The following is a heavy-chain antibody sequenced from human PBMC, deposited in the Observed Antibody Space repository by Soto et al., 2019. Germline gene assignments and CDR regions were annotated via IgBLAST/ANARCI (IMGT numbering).Heavy chain of an antibody. CDR2: ISPAGNSV. D-gene: IGHD3-16*01. Sequence: EVQLVESGGGLAQPGGSLRLSCVASGFTFSSYSINWIRQAPGKGPEWVSWISPAGNSVDYTDSVKGRFTISRDNAENSLYMEMNSLRDEDTAVYYGVRDHLWAFDYWGQGTLVTVSS. V-gene: IGHV3-48*02. J-gene: IGHJ4*02. CDR1: GFTFSSYS. CDR3: VRDHLWAFDY.